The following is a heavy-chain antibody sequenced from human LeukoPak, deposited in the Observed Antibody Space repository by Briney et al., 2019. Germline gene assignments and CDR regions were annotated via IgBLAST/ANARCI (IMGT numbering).Heavy chain of an antibody. CDR2: IYYSGST. J-gene: IGHJ4*02. CDR3: ARLGGYYDSSGYSDY. V-gene: IGHV4-39*01. Sequence: SETLSLTCTVSGGSISSSSYYWGWIRQPPGKGLEWIGSIYYSGSTYYNPSLKSRVTISVDTSKNRFSLKLSSVTAADTAVYYCARLGGYYDSSGYSDYWGQGTLVTVSS. D-gene: IGHD3-22*01. CDR1: GGSISSSSYY.